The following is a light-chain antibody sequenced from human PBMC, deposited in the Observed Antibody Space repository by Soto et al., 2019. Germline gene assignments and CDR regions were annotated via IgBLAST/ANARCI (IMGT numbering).Light chain of an antibody. CDR3: QQYNSWPLT. Sequence: EIVLTQSPGTLSLSPGERATLSCRASQSVSSTYLAWYQQKPGQAPRLLIYGASTRATGIPTRFSGSGSGTEFTLTIGSLQSEDFAVYYCQQYNSWPLTFGGGTKVDIK. J-gene: IGKJ4*01. CDR1: QSVSSTY. CDR2: GAS. V-gene: IGKV3D-15*01.